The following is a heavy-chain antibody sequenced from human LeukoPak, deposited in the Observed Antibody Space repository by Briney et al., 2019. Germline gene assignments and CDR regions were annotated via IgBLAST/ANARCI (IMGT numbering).Heavy chain of an antibody. J-gene: IGHJ5*02. V-gene: IGHV4-31*03. D-gene: IGHD2-15*01. Sequence: SQTLSLTCTVSGGSIGSGAYYWSWIRQHPGKGLEWIEYIFYSGNTYYNPSLKSRVTISVDTSKNQFSLTLSSVTAADTAVYYCARARDCSGGTCYQFHWFDPWGQGTLVTVSS. CDR2: IFYSGNT. CDR3: ARARDCSGGTCYQFHWFDP. CDR1: GGSIGSGAYY.